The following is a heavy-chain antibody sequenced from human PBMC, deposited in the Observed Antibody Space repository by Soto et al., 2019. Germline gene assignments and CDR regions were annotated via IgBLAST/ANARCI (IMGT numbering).Heavy chain of an antibody. CDR1: GFTFSSYG. J-gene: IGHJ4*02. Sequence: QMQLVESGGGVVQPGRSLRLSCAASGFTFSSYGMHWVRQAPGKGLEWVAVIWYDGSNKNYADSVKGRFTISRDNSKNTRYLQMNSLRAEDTAVYYCAREFGARSYFAYWGQGTLVTVSS. V-gene: IGHV3-33*01. D-gene: IGHD1-26*01. CDR2: IWYDGSNK. CDR3: AREFGARSYFAY.